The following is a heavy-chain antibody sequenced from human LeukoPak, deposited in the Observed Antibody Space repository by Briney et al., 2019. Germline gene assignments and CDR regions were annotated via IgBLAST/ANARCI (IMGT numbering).Heavy chain of an antibody. J-gene: IGHJ3*02. Sequence: GGSLILSCSASGFTFSYYAMHWVRQAPAKGLEYVSAISSNGGTTYYADSMNDRFTISRDNSKNALYLQMSSLRTEDTAVYYCVKSRYCSGGSCYGGAFDIWGQGTMVTVSS. D-gene: IGHD2-15*01. CDR2: ISSNGGTT. CDR1: GFTFSYYA. CDR3: VKSRYCSGGSCYGGAFDI. V-gene: IGHV3-64D*09.